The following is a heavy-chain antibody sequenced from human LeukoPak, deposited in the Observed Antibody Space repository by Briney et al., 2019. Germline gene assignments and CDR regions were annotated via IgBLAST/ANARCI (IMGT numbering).Heavy chain of an antibody. J-gene: IGHJ6*03. D-gene: IGHD6-13*01. Sequence: PSETLSLTCTVSGGSISSSSYYWGWIRQPPGKGLEWIGSIYYSGSTYYNPSLKSRVTISVDTSKNQFSLKLSSVTAADTAVYYCARGASSSSWHSAGGRYYYYMDVWGKGTTVTVSS. V-gene: IGHV4-39*07. CDR3: ARGASSSSWHSAGGRYYYYMDV. CDR1: GGSISSSSYY. CDR2: IYYSGST.